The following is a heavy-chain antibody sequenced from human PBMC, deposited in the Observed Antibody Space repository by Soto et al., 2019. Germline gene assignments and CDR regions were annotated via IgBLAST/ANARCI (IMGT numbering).Heavy chain of an antibody. J-gene: IGHJ3*02. CDR3: AHRLELTTGSDAFDI. CDR2: IYWDDDK. V-gene: IGHV2-5*02. CDR1: GFSLSTSGVG. Sequence: QITLKESGPTLVKPTQTLTLTCTFSGFSLSTSGVGVGWIRQPPGKALEWLALIYWDDDKRYSPSLKSRLTIXXDXSXXQVVLTMTNMDPVDTATYYCAHRLELTTGSDAFDIWGQGTMVTVSS. D-gene: IGHD1-1*01.